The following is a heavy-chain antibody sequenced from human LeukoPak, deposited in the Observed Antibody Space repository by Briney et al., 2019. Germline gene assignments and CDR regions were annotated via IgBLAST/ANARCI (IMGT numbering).Heavy chain of an antibody. CDR3: AKTRLVGVFSY. CDR2: ISGSGGST. J-gene: IGHJ4*02. V-gene: IGHV3-23*01. D-gene: IGHD1-26*01. Sequence: GGSLTLSCAASGFTFSSYAMSWVRQAPGKGLEWVSAISGSGGSTYYADSVKGRFTISRHNSKNTLYLKMNSLRAEDTAAYYCAKTRLVGVFSYWGQGTLVTVSS. CDR1: GFTFSSYA.